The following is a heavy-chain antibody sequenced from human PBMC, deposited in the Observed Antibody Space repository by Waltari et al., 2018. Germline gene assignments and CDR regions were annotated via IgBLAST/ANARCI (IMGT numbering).Heavy chain of an antibody. CDR3: ARGAGRGAWLIDY. CDR1: GFPFRNYA. V-gene: IGHV3-30-3*01. CDR2: LPYDGNNE. J-gene: IGHJ4*02. Sequence: QVHLVESGGGVVPPGTSLRLSCAASGFPFRNYAMHWVRRAPGMGLEWVAVLPYDGNNEHYADSVQGRFTISRDNAENTVYLQMNSLRAEDTALYHCARGAGRGAWLIDYWGQGTLVTVS. D-gene: IGHD6-19*01.